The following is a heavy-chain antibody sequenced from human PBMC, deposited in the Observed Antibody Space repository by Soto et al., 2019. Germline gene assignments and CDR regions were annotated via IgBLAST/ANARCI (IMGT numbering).Heavy chain of an antibody. J-gene: IGHJ3*02. CDR2: IYHSGMT. Sequence: QVQLQESGPGLVTPSQTLSLTCTVSGGSISTGGYYWSWIRQHPGRGLEWIGYIYHSGMTFSNPSLQSRVAISIDTSKNKFSLKLSSVTAADKAVYYCATVRWELHDAFDIWGQGTMVSVSS. CDR1: GGSISTGGYY. D-gene: IGHD1-26*01. V-gene: IGHV4-31*03. CDR3: ATVRWELHDAFDI.